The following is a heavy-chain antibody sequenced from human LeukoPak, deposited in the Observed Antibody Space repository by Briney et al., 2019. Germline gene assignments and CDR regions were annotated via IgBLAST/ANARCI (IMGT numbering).Heavy chain of an antibody. V-gene: IGHV3-33*01. J-gene: IGHJ6*02. CDR1: GFTFSSYG. D-gene: IGHD3-10*01. Sequence: GGSLRLSCAASGFTFSSYGMHWVRQAPGKGPEWVAVIWYDGSNKYYADSVKGRFTISRDNSKNTLYLQMNSLRAEDTAVYYCARVGGSGSYYNRRNYYGMDVWGQGTTVTVSS. CDR2: IWYDGSNK. CDR3: ARVGGSGSYYNRRNYYGMDV.